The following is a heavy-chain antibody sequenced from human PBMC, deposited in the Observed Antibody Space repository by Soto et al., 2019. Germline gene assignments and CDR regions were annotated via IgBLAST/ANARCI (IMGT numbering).Heavy chain of an antibody. CDR2: IIPMFGST. V-gene: IGHV1-69*13. CDR3: ARRVAVTCVRDIAYYFCALDV. Sequence: SVKVSCKAFGGTFSSYAICWVRQAPGQGLEWMGGIIPMFGSTNYAQKFQGRVTITADESTSTAFMELSSLRSEDTAVYYCARRVAVTCVRDIAYYFCALDVWGQGTTVTVSS. D-gene: IGHD2-21*02. J-gene: IGHJ6*02. CDR1: GGTFSSYA.